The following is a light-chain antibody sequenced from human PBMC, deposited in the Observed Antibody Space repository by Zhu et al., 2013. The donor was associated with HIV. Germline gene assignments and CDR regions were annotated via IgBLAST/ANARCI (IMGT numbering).Light chain of an antibody. CDR1: QSVLYSSNNKNY. Sequence: DIVMTQSPDSLAVSLGERATINCKSSQSVLYSSNNKNYLAWYQQKPGQPPKLLIYWASTRESGVPDRFSGSGSGTDFTLTISSLQAEDVAVYYCLQYYKYSSTFGQGTKAGDQT. CDR3: LQYYKYSST. J-gene: IGKJ2*01. CDR2: WAS. V-gene: IGKV4-1*01.